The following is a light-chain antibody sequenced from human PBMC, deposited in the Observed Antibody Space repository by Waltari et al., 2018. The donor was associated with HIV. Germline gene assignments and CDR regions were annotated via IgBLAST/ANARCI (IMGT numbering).Light chain of an antibody. CDR1: SSDFGYYNS. CDR3: TSYISSSSPV. V-gene: IGLV2-14*01. J-gene: IGLJ3*02. CDR2: EVS. Sequence: QSALTQPASVSGSPGQSITISCTGTSSDFGYYNSVSWYQHHPGKAPKVMFYEVSNRPSGVSDRFSGSKSGNTASLTISGLQAEDEADYFCTSYISSSSPVFGGGTKLTVL.